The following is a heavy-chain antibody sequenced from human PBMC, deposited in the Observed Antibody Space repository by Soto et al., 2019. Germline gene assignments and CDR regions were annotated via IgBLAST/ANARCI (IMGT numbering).Heavy chain of an antibody. Sequence: GGSLRLSCAASGFTFSSYGMHWVRQAPGKGLEWVAVISYDGSNKYYADSVKGRFTISRDNSKNTLYLQMNSLRAEDTAVYYCAKDRRWYCSGGSCYQFDYWGQGTLVTVSS. D-gene: IGHD2-15*01. CDR1: GFTFSSYG. CDR3: AKDRRWYCSGGSCYQFDY. J-gene: IGHJ4*02. CDR2: ISYDGSNK. V-gene: IGHV3-30*18.